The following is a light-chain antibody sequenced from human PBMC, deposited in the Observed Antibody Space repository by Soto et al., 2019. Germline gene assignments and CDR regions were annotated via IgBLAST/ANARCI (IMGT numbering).Light chain of an antibody. CDR3: QVWDSSSDHHV. V-gene: IGLV3-21*02. Sequence: SYELTQPPSVSVAPGQTARITCGGTNIGSKSVHWYQQKPGRAPVLVVYADSDRPSGIPERFSGSNSGNTATLTISRVEAGDEADYYCQVWDSSSDHHVFGTGTKLTVL. J-gene: IGLJ1*01. CDR1: NIGSKS. CDR2: ADS.